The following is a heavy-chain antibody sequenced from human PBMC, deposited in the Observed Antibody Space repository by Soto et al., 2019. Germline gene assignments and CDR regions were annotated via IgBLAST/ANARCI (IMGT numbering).Heavy chain of an antibody. V-gene: IGHV4-34*01. D-gene: IGHD2-2*01. CDR2: INHSGST. CDR1: GGSFSGYY. CDR3: AREEVPQWFTRGYYGMDV. J-gene: IGHJ6*02. Sequence: SETLSLTCAVHGGSFSGYYWTWIRQPPGKGLEWIGDINHSGSTNYNSSLKSRDTISVDTSKNQLSLKLRSVTAADTAAYYCAREEVPQWFTRGYYGMDVWGQGTTVTVSS.